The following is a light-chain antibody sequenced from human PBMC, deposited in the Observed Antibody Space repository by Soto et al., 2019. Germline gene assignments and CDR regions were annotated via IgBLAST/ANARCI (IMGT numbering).Light chain of an antibody. CDR2: GAS. J-gene: IGKJ5*01. CDR1: QDISND. Sequence: DIQMTQSPSSLSASVGDRVTITCRASQDISNDLSWFQQKPGKAPRSLIYGASSLHSGVPSKFSGTRSGTEFTLTISSLQPEDFASYYCQQYNIYPITFGQGKRLEIK. CDR3: QQYNIYPIT. V-gene: IGKV1-16*02.